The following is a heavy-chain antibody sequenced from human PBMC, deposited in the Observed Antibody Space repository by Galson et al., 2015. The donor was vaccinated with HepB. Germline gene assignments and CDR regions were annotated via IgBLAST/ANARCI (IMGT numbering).Heavy chain of an antibody. J-gene: IGHJ3*02. CDR2: ISSSSSTI. V-gene: IGHV3-48*02. Sequence: SLRLSCAASGFTFSSYSMNWVRQAPGKELEWVSYISSSSSTIYYADSVKGRFTISRDNAKNSLYLQMNSLRDEDTAVYYCARDQAGLEWLFGAFDIWGQGTMVTVSS. D-gene: IGHD3-3*01. CDR1: GFTFSSYS. CDR3: ARDQAGLEWLFGAFDI.